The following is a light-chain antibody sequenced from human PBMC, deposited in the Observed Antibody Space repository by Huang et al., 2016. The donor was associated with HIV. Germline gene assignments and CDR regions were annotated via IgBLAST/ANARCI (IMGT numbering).Light chain of an antibody. CDR2: VAS. V-gene: IGKV3-20*01. Sequence: EIVLTQSPGTLSLSPGESATLSCRASQIVSSSYLAWYQQKPGQAPRLLIYVASTRATGIPYRFSGSGSGTDFTLTISRLKPEDFAVYYCQQYDNSLWTFGQGTKVEIK. CDR1: QIVSSSY. CDR3: QQYDNSLWT. J-gene: IGKJ1*01.